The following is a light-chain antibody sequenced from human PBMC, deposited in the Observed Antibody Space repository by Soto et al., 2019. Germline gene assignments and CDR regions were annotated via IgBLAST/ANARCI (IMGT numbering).Light chain of an antibody. CDR2: MAS. CDR1: QTISMW. Sequence: DIPMTQSPSTLSASVGDRVTITCRASQTISMWLAWYQQKPGKAPELLIYMASNLKSGVPSRFSGSGSGTEFTLTISGLQAYDFATFYCQQYSTPPWTFGHGTRVEIK. CDR3: QQYSTPPWT. J-gene: IGKJ1*01. V-gene: IGKV1-5*03.